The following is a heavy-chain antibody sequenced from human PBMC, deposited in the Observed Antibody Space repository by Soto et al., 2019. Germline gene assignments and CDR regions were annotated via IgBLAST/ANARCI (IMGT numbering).Heavy chain of an antibody. CDR1: GYRFTGYG. V-gene: IGHV1-2*02. D-gene: IGHD4-17*01. CDR3: ADYRAKSNYGGEDYFKYGLDG. CDR2: INPKSGAT. J-gene: IGHJ6*02. Sequence: ASVKVSCPASGYRFTGYGLHWVRQAPGQGLQWMGWINPKSGATDYAQKFQGRVTMTREMSTNTAYLELSGLRSDDTADDTAADYRAKSNYGGEDYFKYGLDGRGPGTTVTV.